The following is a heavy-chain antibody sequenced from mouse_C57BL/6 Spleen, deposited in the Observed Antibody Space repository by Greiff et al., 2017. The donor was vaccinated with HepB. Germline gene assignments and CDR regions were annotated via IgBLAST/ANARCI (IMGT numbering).Heavy chain of an antibody. V-gene: IGHV1-50*01. Sequence: PGQGLEWIGEIDPSDSYTNYNQKFKGKATLTVDTSSSTAYMQLSSLTSEDSAVYYCARYSNPYWYFDVWGTGTTVTVSS. CDR2: IDPSDSYT. D-gene: IGHD2-5*01. CDR3: ARYSNPYWYFDV. J-gene: IGHJ1*03.